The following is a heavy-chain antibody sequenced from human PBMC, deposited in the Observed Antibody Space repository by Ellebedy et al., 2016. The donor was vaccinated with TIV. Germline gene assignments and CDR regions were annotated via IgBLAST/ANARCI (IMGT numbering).Heavy chain of an antibody. CDR3: ARQYYDILTGYYLFDY. Sequence: PGGSLRLSCAASGFTFSDYYMSRIRQAPGKGLEWVSYITSTSSYTNYADSVKGRFTISRDNAKNSLYLQMNSLRAEDTAVYYCARQYYDILTGYYLFDYWGQGTLVTVSS. D-gene: IGHD3-9*01. CDR2: ITSTSSYT. CDR1: GFTFSDYY. J-gene: IGHJ4*02. V-gene: IGHV3-11*06.